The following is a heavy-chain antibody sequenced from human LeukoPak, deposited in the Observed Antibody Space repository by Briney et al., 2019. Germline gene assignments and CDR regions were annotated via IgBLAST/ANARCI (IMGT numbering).Heavy chain of an antibody. J-gene: IGHJ4*02. CDR3: AREPRHPYTTSSNFDS. CDR1: GYTFTDYY. V-gene: IGHV1-2*02. Sequence: GASVKVSCKASGYTFTDYYIHRVRQAPGQGLEWMGWINPNSGGTNYAQKFQDRVTMTRDTSIRTAYMELSRLRSDDTAVFYCAREPRHPYTTSSNFDSWGQGTLVTVSS. D-gene: IGHD6-6*01. CDR2: INPNSGGT.